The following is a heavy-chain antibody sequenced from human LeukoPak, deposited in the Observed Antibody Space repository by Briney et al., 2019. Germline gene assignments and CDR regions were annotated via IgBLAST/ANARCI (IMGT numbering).Heavy chain of an antibody. D-gene: IGHD3-10*01. CDR3: ARGHLTMVRGVIN. J-gene: IGHJ4*02. CDR2: IRESGDTE. CDR1: GFTFSSYA. Sequence: PGGSLRLSCVGSGFTFSSYAMNWVRQSPSKGLEWVSFIRESGDTEDYADAVKGRFTISRDNSKNTLYLQMNSLRAEDTAVYYCARGHLTMVRGVINWGQGTLVTVSS. V-gene: IGHV3-23*01.